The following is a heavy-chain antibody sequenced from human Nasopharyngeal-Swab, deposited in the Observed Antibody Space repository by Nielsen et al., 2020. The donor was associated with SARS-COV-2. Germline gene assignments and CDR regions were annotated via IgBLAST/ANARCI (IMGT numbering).Heavy chain of an antibody. D-gene: IGHD1-1*01. J-gene: IGHJ5*02. CDR3: ARRGGQQGRAWLDP. V-gene: IGHV1-8*01. Sequence: WVRQAPGQGLEWMGWMNPNSGNTGYAQKFQGRVTMTRNTSISTAYMELSSLRSEDTALYYCARRGGQQGRAWLDPWGQGILVTVSS. CDR2: MNPNSGNT.